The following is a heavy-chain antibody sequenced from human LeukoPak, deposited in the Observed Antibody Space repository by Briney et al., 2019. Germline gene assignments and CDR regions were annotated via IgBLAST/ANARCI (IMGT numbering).Heavy chain of an antibody. CDR1: GGSISSYY. J-gene: IGHJ4*02. D-gene: IGHD3-3*01. CDR3: ARQIYGSGLYYFDY. V-gene: IGHV4-59*08. Sequence: PSETLSLTCTVSGGSISSYYWSWIRQPPGKGLEWIGYIYYSGSTNYNPSLKSRVTISVATSKNQFSLKLSSMTAADTAVYYCARQIYGSGLYYFDYWGQGTLVTVSS. CDR2: IYYSGST.